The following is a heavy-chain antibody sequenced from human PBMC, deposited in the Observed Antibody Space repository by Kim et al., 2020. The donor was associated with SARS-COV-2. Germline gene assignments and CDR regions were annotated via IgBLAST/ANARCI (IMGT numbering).Heavy chain of an antibody. V-gene: IGHV4-34*01. J-gene: IGHJ1*01. CDR1: GGSFSGYY. CDR3: ASQYQLAGVAVAGRRRGGYFQH. D-gene: IGHD2-2*01. Sequence: SETLSLTCAVYGGSFSGYYWSWIRQPPGKGLEWIGEINHSGSTNYNPSLKSRVTISVDTSKNQFSLKLSSVTAADTAVYYCASQYQLAGVAVAGRRRGGYFQHWGQGTLVTVSS. CDR2: INHSGST.